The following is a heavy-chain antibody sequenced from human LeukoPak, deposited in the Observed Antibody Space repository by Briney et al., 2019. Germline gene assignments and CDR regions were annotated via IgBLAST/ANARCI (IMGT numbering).Heavy chain of an antibody. D-gene: IGHD5-12*01. CDR3: ARDTGYKVAFDI. J-gene: IGHJ3*02. Sequence: PGGSLGLSCAASGFTFSTYWMSWVRQAPGKGLEWVANIKGDGSDKYYVDSVKGRFTISRDNAKNSLYLQMNSLRAEDTALYYCARDTGYKVAFDIWGQGTMVTVSS. V-gene: IGHV3-7*01. CDR1: GFTFSTYW. CDR2: IKGDGSDK.